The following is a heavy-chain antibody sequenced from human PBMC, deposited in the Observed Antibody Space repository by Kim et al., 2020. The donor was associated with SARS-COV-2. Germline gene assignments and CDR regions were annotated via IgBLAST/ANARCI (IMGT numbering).Heavy chain of an antibody. CDR2: ISGSGGST. D-gene: IGHD6-19*01. Sequence: GGSLRLSCAASGFTFSSYAMSWVRQAPGKGLEWVSAISGSGGSTYYADSVKGRFTISRDNSKNTLYLQMNSLRAEDTAVYYCAKARGSSGFFYYYYGMDVWGQGTTVTVSS. J-gene: IGHJ6*02. CDR1: GFTFSSYA. CDR3: AKARGSSGFFYYYYGMDV. V-gene: IGHV3-23*01.